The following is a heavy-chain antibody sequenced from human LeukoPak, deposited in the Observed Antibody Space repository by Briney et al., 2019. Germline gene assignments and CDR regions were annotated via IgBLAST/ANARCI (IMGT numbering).Heavy chain of an antibody. J-gene: IGHJ1*01. Sequence: SETLPLTCAVNGGSFTGLYWNWIRQPPGKGLEWIGEINHSGSTSYNPSLKSRATISVDTSRNQFSLKLSSMTAADTAVYYCLVTAAALGSQNWGQGTLVTVSS. CDR2: INHSGST. D-gene: IGHD6-13*01. V-gene: IGHV4-34*01. CDR3: LVTAAALGSQN. CDR1: GGSFTGLY.